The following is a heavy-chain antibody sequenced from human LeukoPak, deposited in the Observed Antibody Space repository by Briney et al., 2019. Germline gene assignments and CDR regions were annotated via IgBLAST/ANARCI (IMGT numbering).Heavy chain of an antibody. J-gene: IGHJ4*02. CDR3: ATHDYGGTSAFDY. CDR2: IYHTGSA. Sequence: SETLSLTCVVSGGSISSGAFSWSWIRQPPGKGLGWIGYIYHTGSAYYNLSLKSRVTISLDRSKNQFSLRLSSVTAADTAVYFCATHDYGGTSAFDYWGQGTLVTVSS. CDR1: GGSISSGAFS. D-gene: IGHD4-23*01. V-gene: IGHV4-30-2*01.